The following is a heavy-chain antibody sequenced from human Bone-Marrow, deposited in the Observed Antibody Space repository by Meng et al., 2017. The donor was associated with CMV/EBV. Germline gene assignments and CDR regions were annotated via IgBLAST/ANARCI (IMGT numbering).Heavy chain of an antibody. CDR2: IKRHADGGTR. V-gene: IGHV3-15*01. CDR3: TIPWWGYCSNTTCMPEDF. Sequence: ACFRWVRQAPGKGLEWLGRIKRHADGGTRHYAASVSGRFIVSRDDSENTIYLQMDSLRPDDTGVYYCTIPWWGYCSNTTCMPEDFWGHGTLVTVSS. D-gene: IGHD2-15*01. CDR1: AC. J-gene: IGHJ4*01.